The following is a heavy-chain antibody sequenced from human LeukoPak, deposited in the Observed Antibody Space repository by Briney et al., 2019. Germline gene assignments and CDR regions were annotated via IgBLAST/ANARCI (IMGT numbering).Heavy chain of an antibody. J-gene: IGHJ4*02. Sequence: PGGSLRLSCAASGFTFSSYAMHWVRQAPGKGLEWVAVISYDGSNKYYADSVKGRFTISRDNSKNTLYLQMNSLRAEDTAVYYCARSHGSGSYYNLNDYWGQGTLVTVSS. CDR3: ARSHGSGSYYNLNDY. D-gene: IGHD3-10*01. CDR1: GFTFSSYA. V-gene: IGHV3-30*04. CDR2: ISYDGSNK.